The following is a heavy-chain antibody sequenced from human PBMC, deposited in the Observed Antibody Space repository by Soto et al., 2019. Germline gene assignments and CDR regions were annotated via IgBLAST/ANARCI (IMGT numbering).Heavy chain of an antibody. CDR2: IIPIFGTA. Sequence: SVKVSCKASGGTFSSYAISWVRQAPGQGLEWMGGIIPIFGTANYAQKFQGRVTITADESTSTAYMELSSLRSEDTAVYYCASSQAYCNGGSCNFHWFDPWGQGTLVTVSS. J-gene: IGHJ5*02. CDR1: GGTFSSYA. CDR3: ASSQAYCNGGSCNFHWFDP. D-gene: IGHD2-15*01. V-gene: IGHV1-69*13.